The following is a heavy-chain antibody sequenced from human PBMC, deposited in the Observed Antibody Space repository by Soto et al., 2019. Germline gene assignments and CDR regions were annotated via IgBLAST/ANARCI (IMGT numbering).Heavy chain of an antibody. Sequence: RASVKVSCKASGYDFTAYDINWVRQASGQGLEWMGWMNPINGATGSARRFQGRVSMTRNTATATAYLELTSLRSDGSAVYFCGRGPSPRAPAGGTPYYYAMDVWGQGTTVTVSS. J-gene: IGHJ6*02. CDR3: GRGPSPRAPAGGTPYYYAMDV. V-gene: IGHV1-8*02. D-gene: IGHD2-2*01. CDR1: GYDFTAYD. CDR2: MNPINGAT.